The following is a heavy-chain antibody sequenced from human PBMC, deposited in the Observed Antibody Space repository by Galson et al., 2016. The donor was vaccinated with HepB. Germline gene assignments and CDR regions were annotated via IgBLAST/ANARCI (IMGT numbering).Heavy chain of an antibody. Sequence: SLRLSCAASGFTFSRFWMNWVRQAPGKGLEWVASIKEDASKAFYADSVKGRFTISRDNVEDSLSLQMNSLRSEDTAVYYCARYGDEAGWNFYQWGQGTLVTVSS. D-gene: IGHD6-19*01. J-gene: IGHJ1*01. CDR2: IKEDASKA. CDR1: GFTFSRFW. V-gene: IGHV3-7*03. CDR3: ARYGDEAGWNFYQ.